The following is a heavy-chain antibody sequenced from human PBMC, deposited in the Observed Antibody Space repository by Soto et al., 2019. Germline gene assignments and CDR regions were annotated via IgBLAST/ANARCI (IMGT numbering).Heavy chain of an antibody. CDR2: INHSGST. J-gene: IGHJ5*02. CDR1: GGSFSGYY. D-gene: IGHD6-19*01. V-gene: IGHV4-34*01. Sequence: SETLSLTCAVYGGSFSGYYWSWIRQPPGKGLEWIGEINHSGSTNYNPSLKSRVTISVDTSKNQFSLKLSSVTAADTAVYYCARGRIAVAGGSNNWFDPWGQGTLVTVSS. CDR3: ARGRIAVAGGSNNWFDP.